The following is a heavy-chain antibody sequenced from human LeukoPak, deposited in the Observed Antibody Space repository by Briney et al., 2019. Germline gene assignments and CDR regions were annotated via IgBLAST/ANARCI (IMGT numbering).Heavy chain of an antibody. Sequence: SETLSLTCAVYGGSFSGYYWSWIRQPPGKGLEWIGEINHSGSTNYNPSLKSRVTISVDTSKNQFSLKLSSVTAADTAVYYCARVRSIAARWFDPWGQGTLVTVSS. D-gene: IGHD6-6*01. CDR1: GGSFSGYY. J-gene: IGHJ5*02. V-gene: IGHV4-34*01. CDR2: INHSGST. CDR3: ARVRSIAARWFDP.